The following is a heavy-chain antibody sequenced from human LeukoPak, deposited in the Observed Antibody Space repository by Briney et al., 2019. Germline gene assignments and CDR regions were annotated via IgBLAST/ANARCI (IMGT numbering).Heavy chain of an antibody. Sequence: SETLSLTCTVSGVSISGYYWSWIRQPPGKGLEWIGYIYYSGSSNYNPSLESRVTISVDTSKNQFSLNLSSVTAADTAEYYCARDSPMVRGLIGYFDLWGRGTLVTVSS. CDR2: IYYSGSS. V-gene: IGHV4-59*01. CDR3: ARDSPMVRGLIGYFDL. CDR1: GVSISGYY. J-gene: IGHJ2*01. D-gene: IGHD3-10*01.